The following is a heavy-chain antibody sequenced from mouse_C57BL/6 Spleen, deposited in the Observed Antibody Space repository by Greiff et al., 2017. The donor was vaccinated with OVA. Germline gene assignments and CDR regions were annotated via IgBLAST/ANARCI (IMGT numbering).Heavy chain of an antibody. CDR2: IDPSDSYT. Sequence: VQLQQPGAELVMPGASVKLSCTASGYTFTSYWMHWVKQRPGQGLEWIGEIDPSDSYTNYNQKFKGKSTLTVDKSSSTAYMQLSSLTSEDSAVYYCARGVVARYFDVWGTGTTVTVSS. J-gene: IGHJ1*03. CDR3: ARGVVARYFDV. CDR1: GYTFTSYW. V-gene: IGHV1-69*01. D-gene: IGHD1-1*01.